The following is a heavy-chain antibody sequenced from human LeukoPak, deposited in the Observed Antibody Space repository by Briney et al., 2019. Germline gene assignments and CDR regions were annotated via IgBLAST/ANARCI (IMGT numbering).Heavy chain of an antibody. V-gene: IGHV1-69*13. D-gene: IGHD5-18*01. CDR2: IIPIFGTA. Sequence: SVKVSCKASGGTFSSYAISRVRQAPGQGLEWMGGIIPIFGTANYAQKFQGRVTITADESTSTAYMELSSLRSEDTAVYYCARGDTAMVGFDYWGQGTLVTVSS. CDR3: ARGDTAMVGFDY. J-gene: IGHJ4*02. CDR1: GGTFSSYA.